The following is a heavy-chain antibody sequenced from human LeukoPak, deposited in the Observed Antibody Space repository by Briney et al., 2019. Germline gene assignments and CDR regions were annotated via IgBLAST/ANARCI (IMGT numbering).Heavy chain of an antibody. CDR3: ARDRSIEDAFDI. J-gene: IGHJ3*02. V-gene: IGHV3-74*03. Sequence: PGGSLRLSCAASGFTFSSYWMHWVRQAPGKGLVWVSRINSDGSNTTYADSVKGRFAISRDNAKNTLFLQMNSLSPEDTAVYYCARDRSIEDAFDIWGQGTMVTVSS. CDR1: GFTFSSYW. CDR2: INSDGSNT. D-gene: IGHD3-3*02.